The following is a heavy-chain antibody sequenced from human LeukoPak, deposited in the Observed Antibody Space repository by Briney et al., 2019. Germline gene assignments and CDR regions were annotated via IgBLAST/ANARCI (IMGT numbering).Heavy chain of an antibody. V-gene: IGHV4-39*01. CDR3: ARHEYSGSYYGLSWFDP. CDR2: IYYSGST. D-gene: IGHD1-26*01. J-gene: IGHJ5*02. CDR1: GGSISSSGYY. Sequence: SETLSLTCTVAGGSISSSGYYWGWIRQPPGKGLEWIASIYYSGSTYYNPSLKSRVTISVDTSKNQRSLKLSSLTAADTAVYYCARHEYSGSYYGLSWFDPWGQGTLVTVSS.